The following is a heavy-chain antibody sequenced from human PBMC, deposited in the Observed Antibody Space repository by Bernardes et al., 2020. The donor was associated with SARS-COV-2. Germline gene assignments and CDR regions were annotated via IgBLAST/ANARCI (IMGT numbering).Heavy chain of an antibody. CDR2: IKGDGSQK. CDR1: GFTFSTYW. D-gene: IGHD3-10*01. Sequence: GGSLRLSCAASGFTFSTYWMTWVRQAPGKGLEYVANIKGDGSQKFYLDSVKGRFTISRDNAKNSMYLQMNSLRDEDTAVYFCARDGVWFGQFFDYWGQGTLVTVSS. V-gene: IGHV3-7*01. J-gene: IGHJ4*02. CDR3: ARDGVWFGQFFDY.